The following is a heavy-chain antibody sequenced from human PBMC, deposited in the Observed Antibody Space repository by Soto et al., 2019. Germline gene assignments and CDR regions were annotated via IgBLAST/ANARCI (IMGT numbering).Heavy chain of an antibody. J-gene: IGHJ6*02. CDR2: IDPSDSYT. CDR1: GYSFTSYW. Sequence: GESLKISCKGSGYSFTSYWISWVRQMPGKGLEWMGRIDPSDSYTNYSPSFQGHVTISADKSISTAYLQWSSLKASDTAMYYCARDHHNYDILTGYYLYYYYGMDVWGQGTTVTVSS. CDR3: ARDHHNYDILTGYYLYYYYGMDV. D-gene: IGHD3-9*01. V-gene: IGHV5-10-1*01.